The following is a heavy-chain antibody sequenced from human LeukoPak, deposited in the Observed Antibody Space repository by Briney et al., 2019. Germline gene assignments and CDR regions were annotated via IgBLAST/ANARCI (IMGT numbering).Heavy chain of an antibody. D-gene: IGHD2-21*01. V-gene: IGHV4-34*01. CDR3: ARETQGLAPKFDY. J-gene: IGHJ4*02. Sequence: SETLSLTCAVYGGSFSGYYWSWIRQPPGKGLEWIGSIYYSGSTYYNPSLKSRVTISVDTSKNQFSLKLSSVTAADTAVYYCARETQGLAPKFDYWGQGTLVTVSS. CDR2: IYYSGST. CDR1: GGSFSGYY.